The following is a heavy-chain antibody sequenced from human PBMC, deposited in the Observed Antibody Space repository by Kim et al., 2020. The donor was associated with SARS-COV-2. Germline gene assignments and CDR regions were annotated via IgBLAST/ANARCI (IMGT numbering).Heavy chain of an antibody. Sequence: GGSLRLSCAASGFTFSSYAMHWVRQAPGKGLEWVAVISYDGSNKYYADSVKGRFTISRDNSKNTLYLQMNSLRAEDTAVYYCAYDSSGYRPWWGQGTLVTVSS. CDR3: AYDSSGYRPW. CDR2: ISYDGSNK. J-gene: IGHJ4*02. D-gene: IGHD3-22*01. CDR1: GFTFSSYA. V-gene: IGHV3-30*04.